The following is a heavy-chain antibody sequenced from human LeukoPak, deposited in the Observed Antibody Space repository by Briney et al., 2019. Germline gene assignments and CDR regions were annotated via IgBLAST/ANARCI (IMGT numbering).Heavy chain of an antibody. J-gene: IGHJ4*02. D-gene: IGHD3-22*01. CDR1: GYTFTSYY. CDR2: INPSGGST. CDR3: ARGTYYYDSSGYYYGYYFDY. Sequence: ASVKVSCTASGYTFTSYYMHWVRQAPGQGLEWMGIINPSGGSTSYAQKFQGRVTMTRDTSTSTVYMELSSLRSEDTAVYYCARGTYYYDSSGYYYGYYFDYWGQGTLVTVSS. V-gene: IGHV1-46*01.